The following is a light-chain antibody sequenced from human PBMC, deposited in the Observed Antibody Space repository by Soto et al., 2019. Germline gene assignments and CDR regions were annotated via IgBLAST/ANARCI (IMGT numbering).Light chain of an antibody. CDR1: QSVSSSY. V-gene: IGKV3-15*01. CDR3: QQYNNWPLLT. CDR2: GAS. Sequence: EIVLTQSPGTLSLSPGERATLSCRASQSVSSSYLAWYQQKPGQAPRLLIYGASTRATGIPAKFSGSGSGTEFTLTISSLQSEDFAVYYCQQYNNWPLLTCGGGTKVDMK. J-gene: IGKJ4*01.